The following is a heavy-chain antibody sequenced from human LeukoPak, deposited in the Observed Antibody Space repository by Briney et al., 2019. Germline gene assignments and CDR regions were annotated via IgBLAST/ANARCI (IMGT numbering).Heavy chain of an antibody. D-gene: IGHD3-22*01. CDR1: GFTFSNYW. V-gene: IGHV3-74*03. CDR3: VRSAFNAGSGNYYDY. J-gene: IGHJ4*02. CDR2: IDNAGSIT. Sequence: GGSLRLSCAASGFTFSNYWIHWVRQAPGKGLVWVSRIDNAGSITTYADSVKGRFTITRDNAENTLYLQMNSLRVEDTAVYYCVRSAFNAGSGNYYDYWGREPWSPSPQ.